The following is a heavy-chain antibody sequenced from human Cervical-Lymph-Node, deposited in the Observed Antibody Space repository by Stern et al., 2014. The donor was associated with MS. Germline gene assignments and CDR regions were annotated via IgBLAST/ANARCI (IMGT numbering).Heavy chain of an antibody. D-gene: IGHD3-22*01. CDR3: ARSGYLHGMDV. Sequence: EVQLVESGGGLVQPGGSLRLSCAVTGFTLSDHYMDWGRQAPGKGLEWVARTKNKVNNYITEYAASVIGRFTILRDDSKNSVHLQMNSLRAEDTAIYYCARSGYLHGMDVWGQGTTVTVSS. J-gene: IGHJ6*02. CDR1: GFTLSDHY. V-gene: IGHV3-72*01. CDR2: TKNKVNNYIT.